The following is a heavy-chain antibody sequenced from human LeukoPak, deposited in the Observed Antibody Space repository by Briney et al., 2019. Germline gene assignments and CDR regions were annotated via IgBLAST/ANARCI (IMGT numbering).Heavy chain of an antibody. CDR3: ARGPAASGYYDSRGRYGYFDY. CDR2: ISSSSAI. J-gene: IGHJ4*02. CDR1: GFTFSSYS. D-gene: IGHD3-22*01. V-gene: IGHV3-48*01. Sequence: PGGSLRLSCAASGFTFSSYSMNWVRQAPGKGLEWVSYISSSSAIYYADSVKGRFIISRDNAKNSLYLQMNSLRAEDTAVYYCARGPAASGYYDSRGRYGYFDYWGQGTLVTVSS.